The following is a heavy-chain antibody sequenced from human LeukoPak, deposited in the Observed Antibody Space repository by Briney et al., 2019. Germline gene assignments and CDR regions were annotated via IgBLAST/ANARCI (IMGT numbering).Heavy chain of an antibody. Sequence: GGSLRLSCAASGFTFSSYSMNWVRQAPGKGLEWVSSISSSSSYIYYADSVKGRFTISRDNAENSLYLQMNSLRAKDTAVYYCARDGGSLPVGYFQHWGQGTLVTVSS. D-gene: IGHD1-26*01. V-gene: IGHV3-21*01. CDR1: GFTFSSYS. CDR3: ARDGGSLPVGYFQH. J-gene: IGHJ1*01. CDR2: ISSSSSYI.